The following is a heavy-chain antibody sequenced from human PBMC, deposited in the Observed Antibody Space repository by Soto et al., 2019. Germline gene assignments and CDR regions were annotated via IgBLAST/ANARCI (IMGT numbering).Heavy chain of an antibody. CDR3: ARQEADYDILTGYYRTYGMDV. Sequence: SETLSLTCTVSGGSISSSSYYWGWIRQPPGKGLEWIGSIYYSGSTYYNPSLKSRVTISVDTSKDQFSLKLSSVTAADTAVYYCARQEADYDILTGYYRTYGMDVWGQGTTVTVSS. V-gene: IGHV4-39*01. D-gene: IGHD3-9*01. CDR1: GGSISSSSYY. J-gene: IGHJ6*02. CDR2: IYYSGST.